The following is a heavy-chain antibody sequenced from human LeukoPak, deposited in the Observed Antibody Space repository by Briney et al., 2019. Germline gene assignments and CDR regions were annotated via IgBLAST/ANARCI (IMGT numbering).Heavy chain of an antibody. CDR3: ATHSYYYGSGSYPHYLDY. CDR2: INWNGETT. V-gene: IGHV3-20*04. D-gene: IGHD3-10*01. Sequence: GGSLRLSCAASGFIFEDNGMSWVRQGPGKGLEWVSGINWNGETTGYVDSVKGRFTISRDNAKNSLYLQMNSLRAEDTALYYCATHSYYYGSGSYPHYLDYWDQGTLVTVSS. CDR1: GFIFEDNG. J-gene: IGHJ4*02.